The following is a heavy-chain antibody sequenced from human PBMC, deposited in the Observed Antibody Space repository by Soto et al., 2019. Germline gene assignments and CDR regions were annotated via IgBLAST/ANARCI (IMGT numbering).Heavy chain of an antibody. J-gene: IGHJ4*02. Sequence: QVQLQESGPGLMKPSGTLSLTCAVSGGSITSNWWSWVRQPPGKGLEWIAEIFHTGSANYNPSLMGRLTISMDKSRNHLSLNLTSVTAADTAVYCARHIAVSGTRGFDHWGQGTLVTVSS. CDR3: ARHIAVSGTRGFDH. V-gene: IGHV4-4*02. D-gene: IGHD2-21*01. CDR1: GGSITSNW. CDR2: IFHTGSA.